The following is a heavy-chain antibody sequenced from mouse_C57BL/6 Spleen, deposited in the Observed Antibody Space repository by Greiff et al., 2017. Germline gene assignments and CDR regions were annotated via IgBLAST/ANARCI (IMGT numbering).Heavy chain of an antibody. CDR2: IDPSDSYT. Sequence: QVQLQQPGAELVKPGASVKLSCKASGYTFTSYWMQWVKQRPGQGLEWIGEIDPSDSYTNYNQKFKGKATLTVDTSSSTAYMQLSSLTSEDSAVYYCERGGYYYAMDYWGQGTSVTVSS. D-gene: IGHD2-2*01. CDR1: GYTFTSYW. V-gene: IGHV1-50*01. J-gene: IGHJ4*01. CDR3: ERGGYYYAMDY.